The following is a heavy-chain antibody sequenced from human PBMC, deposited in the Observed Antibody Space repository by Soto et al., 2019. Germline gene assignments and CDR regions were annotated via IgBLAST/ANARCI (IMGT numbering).Heavy chain of an antibody. CDR2: ISAYNGNT. J-gene: IGHJ3*02. CDR3: ARGLRGYDAFDI. CDR1: GYTFTSCG. D-gene: IGHD2-21*01. Sequence: AAVKVSCKASGYTFTSCGISWVRQAPGQGLEWMGWISAYNGNTNYAQKLQGRVTMTTDTSTSTAYMELRSLRSDDTAVYYCARGLRGYDAFDIWGQGTMVTVSS. V-gene: IGHV1-18*01.